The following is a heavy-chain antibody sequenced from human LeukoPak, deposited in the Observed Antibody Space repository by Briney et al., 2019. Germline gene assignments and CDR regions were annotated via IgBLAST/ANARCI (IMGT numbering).Heavy chain of an antibody. V-gene: IGHV4-59*01. CDR3: ARGAGWWGS. J-gene: IGHJ5*02. D-gene: IGHD2-15*01. Sequence: PSETLSLTCTVSGGSISSYYWSWIRQSPGKGLEWIGYIFYSGSTNYNPSLKSRVTISVDTSENQFSLKLSSVTAADTAVYYCARGAGWWGSWGQGTLVTVSS. CDR2: IFYSGST. CDR1: GGSISSYY.